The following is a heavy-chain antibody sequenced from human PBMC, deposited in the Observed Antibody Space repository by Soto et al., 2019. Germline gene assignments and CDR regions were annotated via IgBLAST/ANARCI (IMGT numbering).Heavy chain of an antibody. V-gene: IGHV3-74*01. CDR3: ARAPDYDTYDY. CDR1: GFTFSSYW. Sequence: GGSLRLSCAASGFTFSSYWMHWVRQAPGKGLVWVSRINSDGSSTSYADPVKGRFTISRDNAKNTLYLQMNSLRAEDTAVYYCARAPDYDTYDYWGQGTLVTVSS. CDR2: INSDGSST. D-gene: IGHD3-9*01. J-gene: IGHJ4*02.